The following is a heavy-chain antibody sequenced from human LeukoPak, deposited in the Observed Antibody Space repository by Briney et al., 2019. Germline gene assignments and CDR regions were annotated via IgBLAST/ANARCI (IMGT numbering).Heavy chain of an antibody. V-gene: IGHV3-30-3*01. D-gene: IGHD6-19*01. Sequence: PGRSLRLSCAASGFTFSSYAMHWVRQAPGKGLEWVAVISYDGSNKYYADSVKGRFTISRDNSKNTLYLQMNSLRAEDTAVYYCARTPRVTLAVAEDYWGQGTLVTVSS. CDR2: ISYDGSNK. J-gene: IGHJ4*02. CDR1: GFTFSSYA. CDR3: ARTPRVTLAVAEDY.